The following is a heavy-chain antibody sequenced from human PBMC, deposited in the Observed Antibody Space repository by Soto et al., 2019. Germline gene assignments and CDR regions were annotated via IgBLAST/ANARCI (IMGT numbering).Heavy chain of an antibody. CDR1: GFTFSSYW. D-gene: IGHD2-21*01. V-gene: IGHV3-74*01. J-gene: IGHJ4*02. Sequence: EVQLVESGGGLVQPGGSLRLSCAASGFTFSSYWMHWVRQAPGKGLVWVSPINSDGSRIDYADSVKGRFAISRDNAKNTLYLQMNRLRAADTAVYYFCGLPYWGQGTLVSVSS. CDR2: INSDGSRI. CDR3: CGLPY.